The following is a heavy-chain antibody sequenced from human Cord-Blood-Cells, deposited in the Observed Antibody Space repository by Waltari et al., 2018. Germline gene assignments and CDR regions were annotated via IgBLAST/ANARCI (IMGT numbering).Heavy chain of an antibody. CDR1: GYTLTQLS. CDR2: FDPEDGET. CDR3: ATGAVRWRWFDP. Sequence: QVQLVQSGAEVKKPGASVKDACKVSGYTLTQLSMHWVRQAPGKGLEWMGGFDPEDGETIYAQKFQGRVTMTEDTSTDTAYMELSSLRSEDTAVYYCATGAVRWRWFDPWGQGTLVTVSS. V-gene: IGHV1-24*01. D-gene: IGHD3-10*01. J-gene: IGHJ5*02.